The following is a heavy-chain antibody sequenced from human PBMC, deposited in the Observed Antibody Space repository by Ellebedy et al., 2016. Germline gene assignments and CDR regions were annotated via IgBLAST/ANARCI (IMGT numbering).Heavy chain of an antibody. J-gene: IGHJ4*02. CDR2: ITGEGTIT. CDR3: TRNLVGSSAEDF. D-gene: IGHD2-8*02. Sequence: GESLKISXAASGFDFSGFWMYWVRQTPGGGLEWVSRITGEGTITAYADSVKDRFTISRDNAKNTLYLQMNSLRAEDTAIYYCTRNLVGSSAEDFWGQGTLVTVSS. V-gene: IGHV3-74*01. CDR1: GFDFSGFW.